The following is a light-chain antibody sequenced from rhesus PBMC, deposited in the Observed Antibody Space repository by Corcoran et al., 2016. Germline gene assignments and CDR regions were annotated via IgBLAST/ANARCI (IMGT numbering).Light chain of an antibody. CDR3: SSYAGINVYI. CDR1: SSDIGGYNY. V-gene: IGLV2-32*02. CDR2: EVS. Sequence: QAALTQPRSVSGSPGQSVTISCTGTSSDIGGYNYVSWYQQHPGTAPKLMISEVSKRPSGVSDRFSGSKSGNTPSLTISGLQAEDEADYYCSSYAGINVYIFGAGTRLTVL. J-gene: IGLJ1*01.